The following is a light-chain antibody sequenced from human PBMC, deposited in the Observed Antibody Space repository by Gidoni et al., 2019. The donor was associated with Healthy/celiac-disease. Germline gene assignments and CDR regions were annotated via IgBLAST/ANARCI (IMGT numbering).Light chain of an antibody. CDR3: MQSIHLPFT. V-gene: IGKV2D-29*01. Sequence: IGMTKTPLSLSVTPGKPASISCKSSQSLLHSDGNTNLYLYLHKPSQPPQLLIYEVSNRFSGVPDRFSGSGSGTDFTLKLSLVEAEDVGVSYYMQSIHLPFTFGQGTRLEIK. J-gene: IGKJ5*01. CDR1: QSLLHSDGNTN. CDR2: EVS.